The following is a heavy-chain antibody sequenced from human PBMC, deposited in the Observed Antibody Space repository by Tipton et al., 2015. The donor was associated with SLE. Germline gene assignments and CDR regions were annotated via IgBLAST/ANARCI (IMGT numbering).Heavy chain of an antibody. V-gene: IGHV4-34*01. Sequence: TLSLTCAVYGGSFTTYYWTWICQPPGKGLEWIGEIHHGGRTYYNPSLKSRVTLSVDTSKNQFSLNLRSVTAADTAVYYCARENVAADGALDVWGEGTMVTVSS. CDR3: ARENVAADGALDV. D-gene: IGHD6-13*01. CDR1: GGSFTTYY. J-gene: IGHJ3*01. CDR2: IHHGGRT.